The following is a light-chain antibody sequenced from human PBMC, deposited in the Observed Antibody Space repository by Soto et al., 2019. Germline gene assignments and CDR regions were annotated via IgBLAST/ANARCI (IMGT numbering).Light chain of an antibody. CDR1: NSDVGAYNY. J-gene: IGLJ3*02. Sequence: QSALTQPASVSGSPGQSITISCTGSNSDVGAYNYVSWYQQHPGKAPRLIIFEVNDRPSGVSHRFSGSKSGNTASLTISGLQAEDEADDYCASYTTSHTRVFGGGTKLTVL. CDR2: EVN. CDR3: ASYTTSHTRV. V-gene: IGLV2-14*01.